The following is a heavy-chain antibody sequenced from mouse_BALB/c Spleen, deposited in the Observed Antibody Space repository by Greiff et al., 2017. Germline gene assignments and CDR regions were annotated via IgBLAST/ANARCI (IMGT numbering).Heavy chain of an antibody. V-gene: IGHV1-7*01. Sequence: QVQLKQSGAELAKPGASVKMSCKASGYTFTSYWMHWVKQRPGQGLEWIGYINPSTGYTEYNQKFKDKATLTADKSSSTAYMQLSSLTSEDSAVYYCAREGLLWYAMDYWGQGTSVTVSS. D-gene: IGHD2-1*01. CDR1: GYTFTSYW. J-gene: IGHJ4*01. CDR3: AREGLLWYAMDY. CDR2: INPSTGYT.